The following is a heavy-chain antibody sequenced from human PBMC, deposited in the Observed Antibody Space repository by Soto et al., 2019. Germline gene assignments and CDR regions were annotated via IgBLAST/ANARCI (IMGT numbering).Heavy chain of an antibody. D-gene: IGHD2-8*01. J-gene: IGHJ6*02. CDR1: GFTFSSYV. V-gene: IGHV3-30*18. CDR3: AKGMVYARIGMDV. CDR2: ISYDGSNK. Sequence: GGSLRLSCAASGFTFSSYVFHWVRQAPGKGLEWVAVISYDGSNKYYADSVKGRFTISRDNSKNTLYLQMNSLRAEDTAVYYCAKGMVYARIGMDVWGQGTTVTVSS.